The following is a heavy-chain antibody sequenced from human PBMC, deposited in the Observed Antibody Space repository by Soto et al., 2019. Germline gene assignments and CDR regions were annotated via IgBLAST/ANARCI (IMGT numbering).Heavy chain of an antibody. CDR1: GGSISSYY. CDR2: IYTSGST. D-gene: IGHD1-7*01. J-gene: IGHJ6*02. CDR3: ARDLGATPRLTGTTAYYYYYGMDV. V-gene: IGHV4-4*07. Sequence: RSLTCTVSGGSISSYYWSWIRQPAGKGLEWIGRIYTSGSTNYNPSLKSRVTMSVDTSKNQFSLKLSSVTAADTAVYYCARDLGATPRLTGTTAYYYYYGMDVWGQGTTVTVSS.